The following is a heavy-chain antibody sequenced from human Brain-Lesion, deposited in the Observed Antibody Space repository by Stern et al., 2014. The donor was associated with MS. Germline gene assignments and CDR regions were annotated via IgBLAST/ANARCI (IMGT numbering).Heavy chain of an antibody. CDR3: AKGYNWFDS. CDR2: TYYRSKWYY. J-gene: IGHJ5*01. Sequence: QLQLQESGPGLMKPSQTLALTCAISGDSVSSNSAAWNWIRQSPSRGLEWRGRTYYRSKWYYQYAESVKSRITINADTSTNQFSLQLNSVTPEDTAVYLCAKGYNWFDSWGQGTVVTVS. CDR1: GDSVSSNSAA. V-gene: IGHV6-1*01.